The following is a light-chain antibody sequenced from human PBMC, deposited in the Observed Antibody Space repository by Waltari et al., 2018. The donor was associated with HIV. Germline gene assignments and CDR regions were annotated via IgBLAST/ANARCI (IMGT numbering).Light chain of an antibody. CDR1: TSDVGGYNY. V-gene: IGLV2-14*01. J-gene: IGLJ1*01. CDR3: SSFTSSSTLI. CDR2: EFS. Sequence: QSALTQPASVSGSPGQSITIPCTGPTSDVGGYNYVSWYQQHPGKAPKVMIFEFSDRPSGVSNRFSGSKSGNTASLTISGLQAEDEADYYCSSFTSSSTLIFGTGTKVTVL.